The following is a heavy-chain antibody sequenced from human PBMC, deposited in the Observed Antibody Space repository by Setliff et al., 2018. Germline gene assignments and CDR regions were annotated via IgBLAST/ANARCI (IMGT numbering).Heavy chain of an antibody. CDR2: ISAYNGDT. CDR3: ARAGVAAADRKGLLEY. J-gene: IGHJ4*02. V-gene: IGHV1-18*01. Sequence: ASVKVSCKASGYTFTSYGISWVRQAPGQGLEWMGWISAYNGDTNYAQKLQGRVTMTSDTSTSTVYMEVTGLTSEDTAVYYCARAGVAAADRKGLLEYWGQGTLVTVSS. CDR1: GYTFTSYG. D-gene: IGHD6-13*01.